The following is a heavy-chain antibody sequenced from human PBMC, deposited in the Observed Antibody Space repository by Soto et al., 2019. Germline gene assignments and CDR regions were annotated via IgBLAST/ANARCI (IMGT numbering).Heavy chain of an antibody. V-gene: IGHV1-3*05. CDR2: INAGNGNT. J-gene: IGHJ4*02. D-gene: IGHD6-19*01. Sequence: QVQLVQSGAEEKKPGASVKVSCKASGYTFTGYAMHWVRQAPGQRLEWMGWINAGNGNTKYSQKFQGRVTITRATSASAAYMALSSLSSEDTAVYYCASAVAVAADFDYWGQGTLVTVSS. CDR3: ASAVAVAADFDY. CDR1: GYTFTGYA.